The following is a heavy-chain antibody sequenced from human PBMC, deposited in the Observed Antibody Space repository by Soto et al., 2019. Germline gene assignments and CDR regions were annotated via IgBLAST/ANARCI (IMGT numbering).Heavy chain of an antibody. Sequence: ASVKVSCKASGYTFTSYYMHWVRQAPGQGLEWMGIINPSGGSTSYAQKFQGRVTMTRDTSTSTVYMELSSLRSEDTAVYYCARVWDLGYCSGGSCYSYAFDIWGQGTMVTVSS. V-gene: IGHV1-46*01. CDR1: GYTFTSYY. J-gene: IGHJ3*02. CDR3: ARVWDLGYCSGGSCYSYAFDI. D-gene: IGHD2-15*01. CDR2: INPSGGST.